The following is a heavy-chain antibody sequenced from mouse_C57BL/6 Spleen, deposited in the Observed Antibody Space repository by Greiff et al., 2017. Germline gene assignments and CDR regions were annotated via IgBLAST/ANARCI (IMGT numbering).Heavy chain of an antibody. J-gene: IGHJ2*01. Sequence: QVQLQQPGAELVRPGSSVKLSCKASGYTFTSYWMDWVKQRPGQGLEWIGNIYPSDSETHYNQKFKDKATLPVDKSSSTAYMQLSSLTSEDSAVYDCARGGGNYENYFDYWGQGTTLTVSS. CDR3: ARGGGNYENYFDY. CDR2: IYPSDSET. CDR1: GYTFTSYW. V-gene: IGHV1-61*01. D-gene: IGHD2-1*01.